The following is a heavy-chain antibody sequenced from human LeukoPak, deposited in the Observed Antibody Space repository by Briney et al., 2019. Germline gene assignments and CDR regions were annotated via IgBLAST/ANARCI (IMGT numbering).Heavy chain of an antibody. CDR3: ARGLRWRKEIFDY. CDR2: INHSGST. V-gene: IGHV4-34*01. CDR1: GGSFSGYY. Sequence: SETLSLTCAVYGGSFSGYYWSWIRQPPGKGLEWIGEINHSGSTNYNPSPKSRVTISVDTSKNQFSLKLSSVTAADTAVYYCARGLRWRKEIFDYWGQGTLVTVSS. J-gene: IGHJ4*02. D-gene: IGHD5-24*01.